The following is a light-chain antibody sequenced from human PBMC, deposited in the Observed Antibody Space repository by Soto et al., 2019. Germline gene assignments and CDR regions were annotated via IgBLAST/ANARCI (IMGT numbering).Light chain of an antibody. CDR2: GAS. J-gene: IGKJ1*01. V-gene: IGKV3-20*01. CDR3: QQYGSSPWT. CDR1: QTIRSNY. Sequence: EXVXTXXXGTLSLSPGERATLSCRASQTIRSNYLAWYRQTPGQAPRLLIYGASNRATGIADRFSGSGSGTDFTLIISRLEPEDFALYYCQQYGSSPWTFGQGTKVEIK.